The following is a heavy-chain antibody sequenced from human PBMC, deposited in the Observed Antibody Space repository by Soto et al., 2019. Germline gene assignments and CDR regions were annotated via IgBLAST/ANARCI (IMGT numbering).Heavy chain of an antibody. V-gene: IGHV3-48*02. Sequence: EVQLVESGGGLVLPGGSLRLSCAASGFSFTSYIMNWVRQAPGKGLEWIAFISTTSRTVYYADSVKGRFTISRDNGMTSLFLQMDSLRDEDTAVYYCAITQYRYDAFDIWGLGTRVTVSS. J-gene: IGHJ3*02. CDR3: AITQYRYDAFDI. CDR2: ISTTSRTV. D-gene: IGHD5-18*01. CDR1: GFSFTSYI.